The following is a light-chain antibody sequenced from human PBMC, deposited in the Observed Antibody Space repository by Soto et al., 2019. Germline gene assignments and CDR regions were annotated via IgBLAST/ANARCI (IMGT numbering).Light chain of an antibody. CDR3: CSYAGSYTWV. J-gene: IGLJ3*02. Sequence: QSVLTQPRSVSGSPGQSVTISCTGTSSDVGGYNYVSWYQHHPGKAPKLMIYDVNQRPSGVPDRFSGSKSGNTASLTISGLQPEDEADYYCCSYAGSYTWVFGGGTKVTVL. CDR2: DVN. CDR1: SSDVGGYNY. V-gene: IGLV2-11*01.